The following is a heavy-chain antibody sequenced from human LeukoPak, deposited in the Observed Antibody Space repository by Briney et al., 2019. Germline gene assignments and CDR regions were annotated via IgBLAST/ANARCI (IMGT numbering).Heavy chain of an antibody. CDR1: GGSISSYY. V-gene: IGHV4-59*07. Sequence: PSDTLSLTCTVSGGSISSYYWSWIRQPPGKGLEWIGYIYYSGSTNYNPSLKSRVPISVDTSKNQFSLKLSSVTAADTAVYYCARYSWFGELLWGWFDPWGQGTLVTVSS. D-gene: IGHD3-10*01. J-gene: IGHJ5*02. CDR3: ARYSWFGELLWGWFDP. CDR2: IYYSGST.